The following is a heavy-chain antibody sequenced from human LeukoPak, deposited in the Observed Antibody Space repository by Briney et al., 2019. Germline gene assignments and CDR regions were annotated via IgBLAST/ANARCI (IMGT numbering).Heavy chain of an antibody. J-gene: IGHJ4*02. CDR2: ISGSGGST. V-gene: IGHV3-23*01. D-gene: IGHD6-19*01. CDR3: AKEMAQWLVLNY. CDR1: GFTFSSYA. Sequence: PGRSLRLSCAASGFTFSSYAMSWVRQAPGKGLEWVSAISGSGGSTYYADSVKGRFTISRDNSKNTLYLQMNSLRAEDTAVYYRAKEMAQWLVLNYWGQGTLVTVSS.